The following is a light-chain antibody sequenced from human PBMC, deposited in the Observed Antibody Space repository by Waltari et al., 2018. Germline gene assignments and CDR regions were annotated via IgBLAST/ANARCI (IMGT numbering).Light chain of an antibody. Sequence: QSALTQPASVSGSPGPSITISCTGSSSHVGNYAFFSWYQQYPGKAPKVIIYEVNKRPSGVSDRFSGSKSGNTASLTISGLQPEDEADYHCCSYATRNTPVAFGGGTKVTLL. J-gene: IGLJ2*01. CDR3: CSYATRNTPVA. V-gene: IGLV2-23*02. CDR1: SSHVGNYAF. CDR2: EVN.